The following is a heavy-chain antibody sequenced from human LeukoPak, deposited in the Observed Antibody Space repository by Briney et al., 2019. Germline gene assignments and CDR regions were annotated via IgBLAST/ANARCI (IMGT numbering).Heavy chain of an antibody. Sequence: PGGSLRLSCAASGFTFSSYGMHWVRQAPGKGLEWVAFIRYDGSNKYYADSVKGRFAISRDNSKNTLYLQMNSLRAEDTAMYYCAKILTGTDYGGNWFDPWGQGTLVTVSS. V-gene: IGHV3-30*02. CDR3: AKILTGTDYGGNWFDP. J-gene: IGHJ5*02. CDR2: IRYDGSNK. CDR1: GFTFSSYG. D-gene: IGHD1-20*01.